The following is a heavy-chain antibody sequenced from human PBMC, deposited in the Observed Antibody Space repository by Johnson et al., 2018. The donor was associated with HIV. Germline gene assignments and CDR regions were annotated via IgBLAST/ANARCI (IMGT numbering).Heavy chain of an antibody. Sequence: VQLVESGGGVVRPGGSLRLSCAASGFTFDDYGMSWVRQAPGKGLEWVSGINWDGDSTGYADSVKGRFTISRDNAKNSLFLQMTRLRVEDTAVYYCARGQGASKWEPFGGDAFDIWGQGTLVTVSS. D-gene: IGHD1-26*01. CDR2: INWDGDST. J-gene: IGHJ3*02. CDR1: GFTFDDYG. CDR3: ARGQGASKWEPFGGDAFDI. V-gene: IGHV3-20*04.